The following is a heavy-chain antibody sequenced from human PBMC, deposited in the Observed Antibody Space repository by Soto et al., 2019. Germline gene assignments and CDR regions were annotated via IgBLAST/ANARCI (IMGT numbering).Heavy chain of an antibody. Sequence: GESLKISCKGSGYTFSNHWINWVRQMPGKGLEWMGRSDPRGSYTNYSPSFQGRVSISADQSISTAYLQWNRLEASDTAIYYCARPTDESTWQVDLWGQGTLVTVSS. V-gene: IGHV5-10-1*01. CDR3: ARPTDESTWQVDL. J-gene: IGHJ5*02. CDR1: GYTFSNHW. CDR2: SDPRGSYT. D-gene: IGHD2-21*02.